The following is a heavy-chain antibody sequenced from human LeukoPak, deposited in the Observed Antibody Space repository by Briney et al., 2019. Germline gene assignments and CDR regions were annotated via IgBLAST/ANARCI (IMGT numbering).Heavy chain of an antibody. D-gene: IGHD6-6*01. Sequence: SVKVSCKASGGTFSSYAISWVRQAPGQGLEWMGGIIPIFGTANYAQKFQGRVTITADESTSTAYMELRSLRSDDTAVYYCARVRGISSPDLDPWGQGTLVTVSS. CDR2: IIPIFGTA. CDR1: GGTFSSYA. CDR3: ARVRGISSPDLDP. V-gene: IGHV1-69*13. J-gene: IGHJ5*02.